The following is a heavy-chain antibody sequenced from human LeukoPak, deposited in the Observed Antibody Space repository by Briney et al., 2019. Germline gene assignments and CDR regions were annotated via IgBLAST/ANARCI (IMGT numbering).Heavy chain of an antibody. D-gene: IGHD3-16*02. J-gene: IGHJ4*02. CDR2: INPYSGGT. Sequence: GATVKVSCMASGYFFSDSYIHWVRQAAGQGLEWMGWINPYSGGTKYTQKFQGRVTLTTDTSISTANMELSRLRSDDAAVYYCTKDKLGLGDLSAYDYWGQGTLITVSS. CDR3: TKDKLGLGDLSAYDY. CDR1: GYFFSDSY. V-gene: IGHV1-2*02.